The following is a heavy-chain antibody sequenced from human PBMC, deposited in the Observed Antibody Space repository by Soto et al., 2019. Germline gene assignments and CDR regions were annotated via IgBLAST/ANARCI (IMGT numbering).Heavy chain of an antibody. V-gene: IGHV1-69*18. CDR3: ARDGGFGELKY. J-gene: IGHJ4*02. D-gene: IGHD3-10*01. Sequence: QVQLVQSGGELKKPGSSVKVSCKASGATFSGYPINWVRQAPGEGLEWMGRIIPVFGTTNDAQRFEGRVTFTADESTNTAYMELRGLLSEDTAVYYCARDGGFGELKYWGPGTLVTVSS. CDR1: GATFSGYP. CDR2: IIPVFGTT.